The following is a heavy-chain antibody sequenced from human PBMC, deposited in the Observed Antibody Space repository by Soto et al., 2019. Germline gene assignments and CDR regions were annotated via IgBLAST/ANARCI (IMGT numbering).Heavy chain of an antibody. D-gene: IGHD3-22*01. V-gene: IGHV3-23*01. CDR3: AKDRNYYDSSGYDY. CDR1: GFTFNSYA. J-gene: IGHJ4*02. CDR2: IIGSGGST. Sequence: GGSLRLSCAASGFTFNSYAMSWVRQAPGKGLEWVSTIIGSGGSTYYADSGKGRFSVSRDNSKNTLYLQMNSLRAEDTAVYYCAKDRNYYDSSGYDYWGQGTLVTVSS.